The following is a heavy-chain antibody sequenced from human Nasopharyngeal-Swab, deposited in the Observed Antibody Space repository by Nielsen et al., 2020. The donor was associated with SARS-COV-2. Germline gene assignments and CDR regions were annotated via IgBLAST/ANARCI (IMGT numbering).Heavy chain of an antibody. D-gene: IGHD1-20*01. CDR3: ASTYNYYGDYYYGMDV. CDR2: ISSSGSTI. CDR1: GLTFSDYY. V-gene: IGHV3-11*04. J-gene: IGHJ6*02. Sequence: GESLKISCVASGLTFSDYYMSWIRQAPGKGPEWVSYISSSGSTIYYADSVKGRFTISRDNAKNSLYLQMNSLRAEDTAVYYCASTYNYYGDYYYGMDVWGQGTTVTVSS.